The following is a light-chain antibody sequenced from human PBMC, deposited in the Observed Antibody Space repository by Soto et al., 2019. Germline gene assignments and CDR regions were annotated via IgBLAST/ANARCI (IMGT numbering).Light chain of an antibody. V-gene: IGKV1-5*01. Sequence: DIQMTQSPSTLSASVGDRVTITCRASQSISSWLAWYQQKPGKAPKLLIYDASSLESGVPSRFRGSGSGTEFTLTISGLQPDDFATYYCQQYNSYPWTFGQGTKVEIK. CDR2: DAS. J-gene: IGKJ1*01. CDR3: QQYNSYPWT. CDR1: QSISSW.